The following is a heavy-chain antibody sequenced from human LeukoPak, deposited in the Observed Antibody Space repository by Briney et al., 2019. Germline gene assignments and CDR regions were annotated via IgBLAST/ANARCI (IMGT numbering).Heavy chain of an antibody. Sequence: ALVKVSCKASGYTFTSYGISWVRQAPGQGLEWMGWISAYNGNTNYAQKLQGRVTMTTDTSTSTAYMELRSLRSDDTAVYYCARDSTTYYYDSRSFDYWGQGTLVTVSS. D-gene: IGHD3-22*01. J-gene: IGHJ4*02. CDR1: GYTFTSYG. CDR3: ARDSTTYYYDSRSFDY. CDR2: ISAYNGNT. V-gene: IGHV1-18*01.